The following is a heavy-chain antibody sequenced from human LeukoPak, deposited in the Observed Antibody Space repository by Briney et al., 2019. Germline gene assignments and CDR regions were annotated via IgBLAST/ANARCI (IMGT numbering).Heavy chain of an antibody. CDR2: IYNGNT. D-gene: IGHD1-26*01. Sequence: GASVKVSCKASGYSFTKFGISWVRQAPGRGLEWVGWIYNGNTKYAQSLQGRVTMTTDTSTSTAYMELRSLISDDTAVYYCARGSSGTEGFDPWGQGTPVTVSS. J-gene: IGHJ5*02. CDR3: ARGSSGTEGFDP. CDR1: GYSFTKFG. V-gene: IGHV1-18*01.